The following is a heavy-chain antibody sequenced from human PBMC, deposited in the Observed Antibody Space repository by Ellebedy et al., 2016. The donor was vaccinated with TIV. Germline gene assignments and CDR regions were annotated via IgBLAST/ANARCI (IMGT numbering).Heavy chain of an antibody. Sequence: GESLKISCAASGFTFSSYSMNWVRQAPGKGLEWVSYISSSGTNIYYADSVKGRFTISRDNAKHSLYLQMNSLRAEDTAVYYCARCAERGYTYGSVYWGQGTLVTVSS. CDR2: ISSSGTNI. V-gene: IGHV3-48*04. CDR3: ARCAERGYTYGSVY. CDR1: GFTFSSYS. D-gene: IGHD5-18*01. J-gene: IGHJ4*02.